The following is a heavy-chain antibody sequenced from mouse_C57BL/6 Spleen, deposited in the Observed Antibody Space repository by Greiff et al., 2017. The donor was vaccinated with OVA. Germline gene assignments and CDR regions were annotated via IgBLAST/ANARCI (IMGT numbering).Heavy chain of an antibody. CDR3: TREGYDGYYYWYFDV. D-gene: IGHD2-3*01. V-gene: IGHV5-9-1*02. J-gene: IGHJ1*03. Sequence: EVQLVESGEGLVKPGGSLKLSCAASGFTFSSYAMSWVRQTPEKRLEWVAYISSGGDYIYYADTVKGRFTISRDNARNTLYLQMSSLKSEDTAMYYCTREGYDGYYYWYFDVWGTGTTVTVSS. CDR1: GFTFSSYA. CDR2: ISSGGDYI.